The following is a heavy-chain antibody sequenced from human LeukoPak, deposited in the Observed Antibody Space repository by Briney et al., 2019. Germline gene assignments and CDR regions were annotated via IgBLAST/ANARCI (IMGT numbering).Heavy chain of an antibody. Sequence: SETLSLTCTVSGRSISSYYWSWIRQPPGKGLEWIGYIYYSGSTNYNPSLKSRVTISVDTSKNQFSLKLSSVTAADTAVYYCASGGFGELFPSHHDAFDIWGQGTMVTVSS. CDR2: IYYSGST. D-gene: IGHD3-10*01. V-gene: IGHV4-59*01. CDR1: GRSISSYY. CDR3: ASGGFGELFPSHHDAFDI. J-gene: IGHJ3*02.